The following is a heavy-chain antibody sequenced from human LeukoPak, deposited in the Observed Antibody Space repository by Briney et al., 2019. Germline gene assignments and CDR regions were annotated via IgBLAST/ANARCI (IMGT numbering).Heavy chain of an antibody. D-gene: IGHD6-19*01. CDR3: ARGRKAVAGTRNDAFDI. V-gene: IGHV1-2*02. CDR1: GYTFTGYY. CDR2: INPNSGGT. Sequence: ASVKVSCKASGYTFTGYYMHWVRQAPGQGLEWMGWINPNSGGTNYAQKFQGRVTMTRDTSISTAYMELSRLRSDDTAVYYCARGRKAVAGTRNDAFDIWGQGTMVTVSS. J-gene: IGHJ3*02.